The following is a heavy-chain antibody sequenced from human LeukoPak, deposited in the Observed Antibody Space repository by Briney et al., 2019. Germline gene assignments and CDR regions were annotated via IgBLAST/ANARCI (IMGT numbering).Heavy chain of an antibody. CDR1: GGSISSDYY. J-gene: IGHJ5*02. CDR2: IYYTGRT. CDR3: ARRVLGYCSGGRCFGWFDP. V-gene: IGHV4-30-4*01. Sequence: SETLSLTCTVSGGSISSDYYWSWIRQSPGKGLEWIGYIYYTGRTYYNPSLKSRATISVDASKNQFSLELNSVTAADTALYYCARRVLGYCSGGRCFGWFDPWGQGTLVTVSS. D-gene: IGHD2-15*01.